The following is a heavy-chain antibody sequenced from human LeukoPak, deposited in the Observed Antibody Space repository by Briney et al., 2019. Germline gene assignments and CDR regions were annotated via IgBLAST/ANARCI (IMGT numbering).Heavy chain of an antibody. CDR3: ARESNYYGSGTGWFDP. CDR2: IYYSGST. CDR1: GGSISSYY. Sequence: SETLSLTCTVSGGSISSYYWSWIRQPPGKGLEWIGYIYYSGSTNYNPSLKSRVTISVDTSKNQFSLKLSSVTAADTAVYYCARESNYYGSGTGWFDPWGQGTLVTVSS. D-gene: IGHD3-10*01. V-gene: IGHV4-59*12. J-gene: IGHJ5*02.